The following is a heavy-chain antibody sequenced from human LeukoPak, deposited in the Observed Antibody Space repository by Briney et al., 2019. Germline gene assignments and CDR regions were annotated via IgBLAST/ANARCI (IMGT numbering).Heavy chain of an antibody. CDR3: AREGRYCSSTSCYGGDWFDP. CDR1: GYTFTGYY. V-gene: IGHV1-2*02. CDR2: INPNSGGT. D-gene: IGHD2-2*01. Sequence: ASVKVSCKASGYTFTGYYMHWVRQAPGQGLEWMGWINPNSGGTNYAQKFQGRVTMTRDTSISTAYMELSSLRSEDTAVYYCAREGRYCSSTSCYGGDWFDPWGQGTLVTVSS. J-gene: IGHJ5*02.